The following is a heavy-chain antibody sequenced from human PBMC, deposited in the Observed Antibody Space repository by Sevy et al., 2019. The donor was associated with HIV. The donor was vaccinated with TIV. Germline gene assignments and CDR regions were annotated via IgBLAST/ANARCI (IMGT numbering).Heavy chain of an antibody. CDR1: GFTFRNFW. J-gene: IGHJ6*02. V-gene: IGHV3-7*01. CDR3: AKSYFGSGTSYGMDL. CDR2: IRQDGSEK. D-gene: IGHD3-10*01. Sequence: GESLRLSCAVSGFTFRNFWMSWVRQAPGKGLEWVANIRQDGSEKYYVDSVRGRFTISRDNAKNSLFLQLNSLRADDTAIYYCAKSYFGSGTSYGMDLWGRGTTVTVSS.